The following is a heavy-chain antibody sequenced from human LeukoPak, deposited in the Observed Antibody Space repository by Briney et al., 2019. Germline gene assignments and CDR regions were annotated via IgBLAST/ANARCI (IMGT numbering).Heavy chain of an antibody. CDR3: AQDRGSLVAFDI. Sequence: ASVKVSCKASGYIFTTYNINWVRQATGQGLEWVGWMNPNSGDAGYAQQFQGRVTSTRDTSISTAYMELSSLTSEDTAVYYCAQDRGSLVAFDIWGQGTVVTVSS. CDR1: GYIFTTYN. D-gene: IGHD3-16*01. J-gene: IGHJ3*02. V-gene: IGHV1-8*03. CDR2: MNPNSGDA.